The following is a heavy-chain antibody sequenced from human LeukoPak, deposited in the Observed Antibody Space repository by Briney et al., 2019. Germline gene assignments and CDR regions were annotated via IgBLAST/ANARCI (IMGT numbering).Heavy chain of an antibody. CDR1: GFTFSGFY. J-gene: IGHJ3*02. V-gene: IGHV3-74*01. Sequence: PGGALRLSCVASGFTFSGFYIHWVRQAPGKGLVWVSHINWDGSVTTYADSVRGRFTISRDNAKSTLYLQMDSLRAEDTAVYYCSRGGYSHAFDIWGQGTVVTVSS. CDR2: INWDGSVT. D-gene: IGHD2-15*01. CDR3: SRGGYSHAFDI.